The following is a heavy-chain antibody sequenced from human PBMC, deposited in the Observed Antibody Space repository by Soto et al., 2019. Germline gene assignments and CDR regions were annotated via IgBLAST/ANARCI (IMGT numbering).Heavy chain of an antibody. J-gene: IGHJ3*02. D-gene: IGHD2-2*01. CDR2: ISGSGGST. CDR1: GFTFSSYA. Sequence: PGGSLRLSCAASGFTFSSYAMSWVRQAPGKGLEWVSAISGSGGSTYYADSVKGRFTISRDNSKNTLYLQMNSLRAEDTAVYCCAKGYCSSTSCYAIDAFDIWGQGTMVTVSS. CDR3: AKGYCSSTSCYAIDAFDI. V-gene: IGHV3-23*01.